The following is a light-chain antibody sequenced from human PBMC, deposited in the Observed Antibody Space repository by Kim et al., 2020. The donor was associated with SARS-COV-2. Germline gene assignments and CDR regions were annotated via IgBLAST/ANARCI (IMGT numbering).Light chain of an antibody. J-gene: IGKJ2*01. V-gene: IGKV3-20*01. CDR2: AAS. Sequence: SPGERATLSCRASQSVSSNYLAWYQQKPGQAPRLLIYAASSRATGIPDRFSGSGSGTDFTLTISRLEPEDFAVYYCQQYGGSPPFTFGQGTKLEI. CDR3: QQYGGSPPFT. CDR1: QSVSSNY.